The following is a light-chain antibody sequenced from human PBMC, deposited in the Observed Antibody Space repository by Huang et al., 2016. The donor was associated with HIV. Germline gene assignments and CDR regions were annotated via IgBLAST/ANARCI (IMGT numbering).Light chain of an antibody. CDR3: QQYNNWPVT. CDR1: DSVSTN. Sequence: EKVMAQSPGTLSVSPGERATLSCRASDSVSTNVAWYQKRPGQAPRLLIYGASTRATGIPARFSGSGSGTEFALTISSMQSEDFAVYYCQQYNNWPVTFGGGTKVEIK. CDR2: GAS. J-gene: IGKJ4*01. V-gene: IGKV3-15*01.